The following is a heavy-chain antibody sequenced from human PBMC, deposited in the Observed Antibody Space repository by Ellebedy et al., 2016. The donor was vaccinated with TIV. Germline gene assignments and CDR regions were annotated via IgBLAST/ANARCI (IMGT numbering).Heavy chain of an antibody. D-gene: IGHD3-22*01. CDR2: INHSGST. CDR3: ASGRRYYYDSSGYWVY. J-gene: IGHJ4*02. CDR1: GGSFSGYY. V-gene: IGHV4-34*01. Sequence: SETLSLXXAVYGGSFSGYYWTWIRQPPGKGLEWIGEINHSGSTNYNPSLKSRVTISVDTSKNQFSLKLSSVTAADTAVYYCASGRRYYYDSSGYWVYWGQGTLVTVSS.